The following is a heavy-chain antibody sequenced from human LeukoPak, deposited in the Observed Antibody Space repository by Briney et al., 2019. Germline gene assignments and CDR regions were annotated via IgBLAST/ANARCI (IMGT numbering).Heavy chain of an antibody. J-gene: IGHJ3*02. CDR3: ATFYLADAFDI. D-gene: IGHD3-3*01. CDR1: GFTFSRYS. V-gene: IGHV3-21*01. Sequence: GGSLRLSCAASGFTFSRYSMNWVRQAPGKGLEWVSSISDDGKYIYYADSVKGRFSISRDNAKSSLYLQMNSLRAEDTAVYYRATFYLADAFDIWGQGIMVTVSS. CDR2: ISDDGKYI.